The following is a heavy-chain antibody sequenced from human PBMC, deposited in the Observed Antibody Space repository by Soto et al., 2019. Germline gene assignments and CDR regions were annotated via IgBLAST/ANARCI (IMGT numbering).Heavy chain of an antibody. D-gene: IGHD2-15*01. J-gene: IGHJ4*02. CDR1: GFTFSSYA. Sequence: QVQLVESGGGVVQPGRSLRLSCAASGFTFSSYAMHWVRQAPGKGLEWVAVISYDGSNKYYADSVKGRFTISRDNSKNTLYLQMNSLRAEDTAVYYCARVPSSSGRAHFGYWGQGTLVTFSS. CDR2: ISYDGSNK. CDR3: ARVPSSSGRAHFGY. V-gene: IGHV3-30-3*01.